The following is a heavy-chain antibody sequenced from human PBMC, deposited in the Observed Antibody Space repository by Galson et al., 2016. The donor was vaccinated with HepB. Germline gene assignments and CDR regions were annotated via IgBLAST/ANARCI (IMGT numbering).Heavy chain of an antibody. J-gene: IGHJ4*02. CDR3: GRGPIVGVTGDF. Sequence: SLRLSCAASGFTFSSYGMHWVRQAPGKGLEWVAVISYDGSNNYYADSVKGRFTISRDNSKNTLYLQMNSLRAEDTAMYYCGRGPIVGVTGDFWGQGTLVTVSS. D-gene: IGHD1-26*01. V-gene: IGHV3-30*03. CDR1: GFTFSSYG. CDR2: ISYDGSNN.